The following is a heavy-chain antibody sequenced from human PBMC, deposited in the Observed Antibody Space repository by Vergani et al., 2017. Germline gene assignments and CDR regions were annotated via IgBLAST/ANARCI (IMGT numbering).Heavy chain of an antibody. CDR1: GFTFGDYA. V-gene: IGHV3-49*04. D-gene: IGHD4/OR15-4a*01. J-gene: IGHJ4*02. Sequence: EVQLVESGGGLVQPGRSLRLSCTASGFTFGDYAMSWVRQAPGKGLDWVGLIRGKAYGGTTEYAASVKGRFTISRDDSNSIAYLQMNSLKTEDTAVYYCTRLTAGYWGQGTLVTVSS. CDR3: TRLTAGY. CDR2: IRGKAYGGTT.